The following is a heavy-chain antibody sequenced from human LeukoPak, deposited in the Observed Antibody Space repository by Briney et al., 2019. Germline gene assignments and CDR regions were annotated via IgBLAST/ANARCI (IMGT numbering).Heavy chain of an antibody. D-gene: IGHD3-9*01. CDR2: MNPNSGNT. Sequence: ASVKVSCKASGYTFTSYDINWVRQATGQGLEWMGWMNPNSGNTGYAQKFQGRVTMTRNTSISTAYMELSSLRSEDTAVYDCARGWNILTYYGMDVWGQGTTVTVSS. CDR1: GYTFTSYD. CDR3: ARGWNILTYYGMDV. J-gene: IGHJ6*02. V-gene: IGHV1-8*01.